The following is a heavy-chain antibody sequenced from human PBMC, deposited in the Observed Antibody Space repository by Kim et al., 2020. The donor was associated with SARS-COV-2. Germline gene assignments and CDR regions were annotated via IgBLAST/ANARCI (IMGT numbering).Heavy chain of an antibody. J-gene: IGHJ5*02. Sequence: TYYNPSLKSRVTISVDTSKNQFSLKLSSVTAADTAVYYCARRDGLNWFDPWGQGTLVTVSS. CDR2: T. CDR3: ARRDGLNWFDP. V-gene: IGHV4-39*01.